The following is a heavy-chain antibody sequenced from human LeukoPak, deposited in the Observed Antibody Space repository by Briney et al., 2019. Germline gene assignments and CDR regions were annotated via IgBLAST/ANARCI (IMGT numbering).Heavy chain of an antibody. D-gene: IGHD1-26*01. CDR2: ISYDGSNK. CDR1: GFTFSSYA. J-gene: IGHJ4*02. Sequence: GGSLRLSCAASGFTFSSYAMHWVRQAPGKGLEWVAVISYDGSNKYYADSVKGRFTISRDNSKNTLYLQMNSLRAEDTAVYYCARGQTNIRSGSFDYWGQGTLVTVSS. V-gene: IGHV3-30*04. CDR3: ARGQTNIRSGSFDY.